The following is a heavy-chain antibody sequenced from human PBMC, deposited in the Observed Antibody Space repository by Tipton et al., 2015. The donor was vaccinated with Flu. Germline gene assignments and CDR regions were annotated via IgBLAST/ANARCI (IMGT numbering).Heavy chain of an antibody. CDR3: ARDLRGYSGYTGGDAFDV. D-gene: IGHD5-12*01. CDR2: ISTSGST. Sequence: PGLVKPSETLSLTCNVSGGSISSYYWSWIRQPAGKGLEWSGRISTSGSTNYNASLESLVTMSRDTSKNQFSLRLRSATAADTALYYCARDLRGYSGYTGGDAFDVWGPGMMVTVSS. J-gene: IGHJ3*01. V-gene: IGHV4-4*07. CDR1: GGSISSYY.